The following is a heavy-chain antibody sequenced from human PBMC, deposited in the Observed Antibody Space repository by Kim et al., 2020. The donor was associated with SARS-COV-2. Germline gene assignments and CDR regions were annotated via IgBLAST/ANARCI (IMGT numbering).Heavy chain of an antibody. CDR3: ARRGSGDYYYYYGMDV. CDR2: INTNTGNP. V-gene: IGHV7-4-1*02. Sequence: ASVKVSCKASGYTFTSYAMNWVRQAPGQGLEWMGWINTNTGNPTYAQGFTGRFVFSLDTSVSTTYLQISSLKAEDTAVYYCARRGSGDYYYYYGMDVWGQGTTVTVSS. CDR1: GYTFTSYA. J-gene: IGHJ6*02. D-gene: IGHD1-26*01.